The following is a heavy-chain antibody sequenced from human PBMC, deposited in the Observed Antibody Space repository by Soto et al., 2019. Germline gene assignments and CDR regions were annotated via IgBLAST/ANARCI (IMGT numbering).Heavy chain of an antibody. Sequence: GESLKISCKGSGYSFTSYWISWVRQMPGKGLEWMGRIDPSDSYTNYSPSFQGHVTISADKSISTAYLQWSSLKASDTAMYYCASTTNKAMVNFYYYGMDVWGQGTTVTV. CDR2: IDPSDSYT. J-gene: IGHJ6*02. V-gene: IGHV5-10-1*01. D-gene: IGHD5-18*01. CDR3: ASTTNKAMVNFYYYGMDV. CDR1: GYSFTSYW.